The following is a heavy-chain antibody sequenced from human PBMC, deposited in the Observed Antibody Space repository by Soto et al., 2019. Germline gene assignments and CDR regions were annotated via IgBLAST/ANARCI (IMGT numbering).Heavy chain of an antibody. V-gene: IGHV3-7*03. J-gene: IGHJ4*02. CDR2: MKQDGSEK. CDR3: ARAKGGYDFWSGYYTGFFDY. D-gene: IGHD3-3*01. Sequence: PGGSLRLSCAASGFTFSSYWMSWVRQAPGKGLEWVANMKQDGSEKYYVDSVKGRFTISRDNAKNSLYLQMNSLRAEDTAVYYCARAKGGYDFWSGYYTGFFDYWGQGTLVTVSS. CDR1: GFTFSSYW.